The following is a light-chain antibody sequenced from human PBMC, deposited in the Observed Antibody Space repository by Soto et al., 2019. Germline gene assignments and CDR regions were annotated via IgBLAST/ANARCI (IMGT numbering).Light chain of an antibody. J-gene: IGKJ5*01. CDR2: DAS. CDR3: QQYYDYRHT. CDR1: QSIRSW. Sequence: GERVTITCRASQSIRSWLAWYQQKPGKAPTVLIYDASSLESGVPSRFSGSGSGTEFTLTINSLKNDDFATYYGQQYYDYRHTFGQGTRLEIK. V-gene: IGKV1-5*01.